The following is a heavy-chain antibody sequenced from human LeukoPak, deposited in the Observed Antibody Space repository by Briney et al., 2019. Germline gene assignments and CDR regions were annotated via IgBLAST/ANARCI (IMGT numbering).Heavy chain of an antibody. CDR2: ISASGGTT. V-gene: IGHV3-23*01. CDR1: GFTFNNYA. Sequence: GGSLRLSCAASGFTFNNYAMSWVRQAPGHGLEWVSAISASGGTTYYADSVKGRFTISRDNSENTLFLQMNSLRAEDTAVYYCAKEPREYCSSTSCPNWFDSWGQGTLVTVSS. J-gene: IGHJ5*01. D-gene: IGHD2-2*01. CDR3: AKEPREYCSSTSCPNWFDS.